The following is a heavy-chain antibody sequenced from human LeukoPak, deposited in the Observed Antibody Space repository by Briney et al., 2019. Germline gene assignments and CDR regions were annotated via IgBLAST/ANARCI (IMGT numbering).Heavy chain of an antibody. CDR1: GGSISSGDYY. Sequence: SETLSLTCTVSGGSISSGDYYWSWIRQHPGKGLEWIGYIHYSGSTYYNPSVKSRVTISVDTSKKQFSLKLSSVTAADTAVYYCARVGVAAKSSRYFDYWGQGTLVTVSS. CDR3: ARVGVAAKSSRYFDY. CDR2: IHYSGST. V-gene: IGHV4-31*03. D-gene: IGHD2-15*01. J-gene: IGHJ4*02.